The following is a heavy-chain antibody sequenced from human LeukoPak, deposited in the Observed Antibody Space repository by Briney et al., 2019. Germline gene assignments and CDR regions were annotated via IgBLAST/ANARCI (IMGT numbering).Heavy chain of an antibody. Sequence: GGSLRLSCVASVFTFSSYWMHWVRQVPGKGLLWVSHINSDGTSTTYADSVKGRFTISRDNAKNTLYLQMNSLRAEDTAVYYCARKRGGYHSGDYWGQGTLVTVSS. CDR2: INSDGTST. D-gene: IGHD5-12*01. J-gene: IGHJ4*02. V-gene: IGHV3-74*01. CDR3: ARKRGGYHSGDY. CDR1: VFTFSSYW.